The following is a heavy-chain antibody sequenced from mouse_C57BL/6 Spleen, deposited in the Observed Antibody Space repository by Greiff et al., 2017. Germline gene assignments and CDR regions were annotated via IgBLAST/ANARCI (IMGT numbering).Heavy chain of an antibody. CDR3: ARIYYYGSSYAAMDY. CDR2: ISYDGSN. Sequence: EVKLVESGPGLVKPSQSLSLTCSVTGYSIPSGYYWNWIRQFPGNKLEWMGYISYDGSNNYNPSLKNRISITRDTSKNQFFLKLNSVTTEYTATYYCARIYYYGSSYAAMDYWGQGTSVTVSS. J-gene: IGHJ4*01. V-gene: IGHV3-6*01. CDR1: GYSIPSGYY. D-gene: IGHD1-1*01.